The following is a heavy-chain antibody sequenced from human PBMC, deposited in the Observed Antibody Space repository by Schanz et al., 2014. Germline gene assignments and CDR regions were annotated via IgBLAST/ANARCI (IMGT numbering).Heavy chain of an antibody. J-gene: IGHJ6*02. V-gene: IGHV3-48*01. Sequence: EVQLVESGGGLIQPGGSLRLSCAASGFTFSSYSMNWVRQAPGKGLEWVSYISSSSSTRYYAGSVKGRFTISRDNAKNSLFLQMNSLRAEDTAVYYCARDFLLEQLGYSHYYYAMDVWRQGTTVTGSS. CDR2: ISSSSSTR. D-gene: IGHD2-15*01. CDR1: GFTFSSYS. CDR3: ARDFLLEQLGYSHYYYAMDV.